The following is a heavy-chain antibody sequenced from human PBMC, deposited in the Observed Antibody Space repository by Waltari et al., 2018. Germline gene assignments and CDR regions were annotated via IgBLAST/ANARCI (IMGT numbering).Heavy chain of an antibody. CDR3: AKDWALINMIQGAIGN. V-gene: IGHV3-30*02. CDR1: GFTFSRYG. J-gene: IGHJ4*02. Sequence: QVQLVESGGGVVQPGGSLRLSCAASGFTFSRYGMPWVRQAPGKGLEWVAFIRYDGSNKYDADSVKGRFTISRDNFKNTLYLQMNSLRAEDTAVYYCAKDWALINMIQGAIGNWGQGTLVTVSS. D-gene: IGHD3-10*01. CDR2: IRYDGSNK.